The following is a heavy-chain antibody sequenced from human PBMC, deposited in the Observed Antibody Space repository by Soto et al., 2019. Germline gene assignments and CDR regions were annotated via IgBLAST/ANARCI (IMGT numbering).Heavy chain of an antibody. V-gene: IGHV4-4*07. J-gene: IGHJ4*02. CDR2: IYTSGST. CDR3: ARDYSSNWYSDY. CDR1: GGSISGYY. Sequence: SETLSLTFTVSGGSISGYYWSWIRQPAGKGLEWIGRIYTSGSTNYNPSLKSRVTMSVDTSKNQFSLKLSSVTAADTAVYYCARDYSSNWYSDYWGQGTLVTVPQ. D-gene: IGHD6-13*01.